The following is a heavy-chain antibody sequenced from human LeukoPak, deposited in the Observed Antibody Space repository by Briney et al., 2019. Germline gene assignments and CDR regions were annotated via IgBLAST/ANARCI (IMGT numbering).Heavy chain of an antibody. J-gene: IGHJ6*03. CDR3: AKDRAMQGYYDSTGYYGNFYCVDV. V-gene: IGHV3-30*02. CDR2: TQYDGNYN. CDR1: GFTFSNYG. Sequence: PGGSLRLSCAASGFTFSNYGMHWVRQAPGKGLEWVAFTQYDGNYNKYADSVKGRCTISRDNSKNTMFLQMNSLRPEDTAVYFCAKDRAMQGYYDSTGYYGNFYCVDVWGKGTTVIVSS. D-gene: IGHD3-22*01.